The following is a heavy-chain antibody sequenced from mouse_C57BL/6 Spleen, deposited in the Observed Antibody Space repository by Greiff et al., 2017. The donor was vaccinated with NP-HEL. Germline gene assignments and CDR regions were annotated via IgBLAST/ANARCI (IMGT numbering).Heavy chain of an antibody. CDR3: AVDYDYDRSDY. V-gene: IGHV1-74*01. CDR1: GYTFTSYW. CDR2: IHPSDSAT. D-gene: IGHD2-4*01. J-gene: IGHJ2*01. Sequence: QVQLQQPGAELVKPGASVKVSCKASGYTFTSYWMHWVKQRPGQGLEWIGRIHPSDSATNYNQKFKGKATLTVDKSSSTAYMQLSSLTSEDSAVYYCAVDYDYDRSDYWGQGTTRTVSS.